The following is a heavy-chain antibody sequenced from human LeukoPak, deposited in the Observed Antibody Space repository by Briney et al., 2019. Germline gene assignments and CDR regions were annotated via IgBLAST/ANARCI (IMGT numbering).Heavy chain of an antibody. J-gene: IGHJ4*02. CDR1: GFTFSSYG. V-gene: IGHV3-33*01. Sequence: GRSLRLSCAASGFTFSSYGMHWVRQAPSKGLGWVAVIWYDGSNKYYADSVKGRFTISRDNSKNTLYLQMNSLRAEDTAVYYCARDSGDYDILTGYPDNWGQGTLVTVSS. CDR3: ARDSGDYDILTGYPDN. D-gene: IGHD3-9*01. CDR2: IWYDGSNK.